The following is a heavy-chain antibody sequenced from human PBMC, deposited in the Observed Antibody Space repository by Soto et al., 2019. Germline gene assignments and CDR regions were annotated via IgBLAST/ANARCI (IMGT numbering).Heavy chain of an antibody. V-gene: IGHV1-8*01. CDR3: ARRAETNGWNGFGADKYYFDF. CDR2: MNPNTGNS. Sequence: SCTASGYSISSYHSYWGRKTPGQGLEWMGWMNPNTGNSAYAQKFQGRVTVTSDTSINTVHMELSSLRSEDTAVYYCARRAETNGWNGFGADKYYFDFWGQGTLVTVSS. J-gene: IGHJ4*02. D-gene: IGHD1-1*01. CDR1: GYSISSYH.